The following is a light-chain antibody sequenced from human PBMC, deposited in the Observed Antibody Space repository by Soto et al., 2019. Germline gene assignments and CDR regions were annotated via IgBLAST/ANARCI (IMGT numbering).Light chain of an antibody. V-gene: IGLV1-44*01. CDR3: ATWHDSFYV. J-gene: IGLJ1*01. Sequence: QSVLTQPPSASGTPRQRVTVSRSGSTSDIGTNAENWLQHLPGTAPRLLSYTNNQRPSGVTDRFSGSKSGTSDSLAISGLQSEDEATYSCATWHDSFYVFGTGTKVTVL. CDR1: TSDIGTNA. CDR2: TNN.